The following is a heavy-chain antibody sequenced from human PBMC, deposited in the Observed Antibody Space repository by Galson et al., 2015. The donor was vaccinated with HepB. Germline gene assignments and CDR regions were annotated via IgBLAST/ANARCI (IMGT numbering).Heavy chain of an antibody. CDR1: GYTFTSYA. J-gene: IGHJ3*02. CDR2: INAGNGNT. CDR3: AGNYDFWSCTNAFDI. D-gene: IGHD3-3*01. V-gene: IGHV1-3*01. Sequence: SVKVSCKASGYTFTSYAMHWVRQAPGQRLEWMGWINAGNGNTKYSQKFQGRVTITRDTSASTAYMELSSLRSEDTAVYYCAGNYDFWSCTNAFDIWGQGTMVTVSS.